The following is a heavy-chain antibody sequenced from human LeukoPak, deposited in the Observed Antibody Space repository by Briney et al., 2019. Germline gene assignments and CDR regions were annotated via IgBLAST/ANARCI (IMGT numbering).Heavy chain of an antibody. CDR1: EFTFSSYW. CDR3: AREAPGWYSSSWFDY. D-gene: IGHD6-13*01. CDR2: IKQDGSEK. V-gene: IGHV3-7*03. J-gene: IGHJ4*02. Sequence: GGSLRLSCAASEFTFSSYWMSWVRQAPGKGLEWVANIKQDGSEKCYVDSVKGRFTISRDNAKNSLYLQMNSLRAEDTAVYYCAREAPGWYSSSWFDYWGQGTLVTVSS.